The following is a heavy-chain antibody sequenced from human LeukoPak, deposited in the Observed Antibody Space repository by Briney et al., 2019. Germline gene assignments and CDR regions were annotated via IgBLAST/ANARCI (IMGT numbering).Heavy chain of an antibody. J-gene: IGHJ4*02. CDR3: ALLDY. V-gene: IGHV1-24*01. CDR2: FDPEDGET. CDR1: GYTLTELS. Sequence: ASVKVSCKVSGYTLTELSMHWVRQAPGKGLEWMGGFDPEDGETIYAQKFQGRVTMTGDTSTDTAYMELSSLRFEDTAVYYCALLDYWGQGTLVTVSS.